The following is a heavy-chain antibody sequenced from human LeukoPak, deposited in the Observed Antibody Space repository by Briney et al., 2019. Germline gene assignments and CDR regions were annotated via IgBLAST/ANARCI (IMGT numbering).Heavy chain of an antibody. J-gene: IGHJ4*02. CDR2: IIPIFGTA. CDR1: GGTFSSYA. D-gene: IGHD2-2*01. V-gene: IGHV1-69*13. Sequence: SVKVSCKASGGTFSSYAISWVRQAPGQGLEWMGGIIPIFGTANYAQKFQGRVTITADESTSTAYMELSSLRSEDTGVYYCARDRDCSSTSCLPDYWGQGTLVTVSS. CDR3: ARDRDCSSTSCLPDY.